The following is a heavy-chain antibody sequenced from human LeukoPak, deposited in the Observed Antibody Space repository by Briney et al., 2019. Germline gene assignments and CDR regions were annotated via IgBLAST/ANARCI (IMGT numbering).Heavy chain of an antibody. D-gene: IGHD4-17*01. CDR1: GGSISSRTYY. Sequence: SETLSLTCTVSGGSISSRTYYWGWIRQPPGKGLEWIGTIYYSGTTYYNPSLKSRVTISLDTSKNQFSLKLSSVTAADTAVYYCARHLTYGWFDPWGQGTLVTVSS. J-gene: IGHJ5*02. V-gene: IGHV4-39*01. CDR2: IYYSGTT. CDR3: ARHLTYGWFDP.